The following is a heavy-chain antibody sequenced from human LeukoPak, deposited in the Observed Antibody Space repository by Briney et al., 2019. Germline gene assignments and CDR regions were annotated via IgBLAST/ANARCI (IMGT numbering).Heavy chain of an antibody. J-gene: IGHJ5*02. CDR2: IIPIFGTA. CDR1: GGTFSSYA. V-gene: IGHV1-69*05. CDR3: ARDPRLNNWFDP. D-gene: IGHD4/OR15-4a*01. Sequence: ASVKVSCKASGGTFSSYAISWVRQAPGQGLEWMGRIIPIFGTANYAQKLQGRVTITTDESTSTAYMELSSLRSEDTAVYYCARDPRLNNWFDPWGQGTLVTVSS.